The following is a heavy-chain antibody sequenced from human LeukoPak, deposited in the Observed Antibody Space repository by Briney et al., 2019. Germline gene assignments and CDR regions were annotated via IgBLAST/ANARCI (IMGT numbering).Heavy chain of an antibody. CDR3: ARLGGYSSGWYKGAFDI. CDR1: GFTFSSYE. Sequence: RAGGSLRLSCAASGFTFSSYEMNWVRQAPGKGLEWVSYISSSGSTIYYADSVKGRFTISRDNAKNSLYLQMNSLRAEDTAVYYCARLGGYSSGWYKGAFDIWGQGTMVTVSS. V-gene: IGHV3-48*03. J-gene: IGHJ3*02. CDR2: ISSSGSTI. D-gene: IGHD6-19*01.